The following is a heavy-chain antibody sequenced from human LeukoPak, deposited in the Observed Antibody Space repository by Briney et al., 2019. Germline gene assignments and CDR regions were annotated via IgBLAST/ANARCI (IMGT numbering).Heavy chain of an antibody. V-gene: IGHV3-30*04. J-gene: IGHJ4*02. CDR2: ISYDASNK. D-gene: IGHD5-18*01. CDR3: AKSHGYSYSFDY. CDR1: GFTFSSYA. Sequence: GGSLRLSCAASGFTFSSYAMHWVRQAPGKGLEWVAVISYDASNKYYADSVKGRFTISRDNSKNTLYLQMNSLRAEDTAVYYCAKSHGYSYSFDYWGQGTLVTVSS.